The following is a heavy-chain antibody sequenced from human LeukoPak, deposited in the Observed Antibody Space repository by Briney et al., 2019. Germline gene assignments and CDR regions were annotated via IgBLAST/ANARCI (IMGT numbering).Heavy chain of an antibody. V-gene: IGHV3-30*18. J-gene: IGHJ4*02. D-gene: IGHD5-24*01. CDR3: TKKKGGDGYNFFDY. CDR1: GFTFSSYG. CDR2: ISYDGSNK. Sequence: PGGSLRLSCAASGFTFSSYGMYWVRQAPGKGLEWVAVISYDGSNKYYTDSVRGRFAISRDNSNNTLYLQMNSLRTEDTAVYYCTKKKGGDGYNFFDYWGQGTLVTVSS.